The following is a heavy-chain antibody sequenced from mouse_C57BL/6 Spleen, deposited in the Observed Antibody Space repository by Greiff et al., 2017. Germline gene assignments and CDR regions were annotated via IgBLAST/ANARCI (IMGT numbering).Heavy chain of an antibody. D-gene: IGHD3-3*01. J-gene: IGHJ3*01. CDR3: AREGGGFAY. V-gene: IGHV1-69*01. CDR2: IDPSDSYT. Sequence: QVQLQQPGAELVMPGASVKLSCKASGYTFTSYWMHWVKQRPGQGLEWIGEIDPSDSYTNYNQKFKGKSTLTVDKSSSTAYMQLSSLTSEDSAVYYCAREGGGFAYWGQGTLVTVSA. CDR1: GYTFTSYW.